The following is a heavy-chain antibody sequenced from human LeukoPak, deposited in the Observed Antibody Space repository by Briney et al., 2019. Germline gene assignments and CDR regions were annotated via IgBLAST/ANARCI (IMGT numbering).Heavy chain of an antibody. J-gene: IGHJ4*02. Sequence: PGGSLRLSCAASGFTVSSNYMSWVRQAPGKGLEWVSVIYSGGSTYYADSVKGRFTISRDNSKNTLYLQMNSLRAEDTAVYYCARDPNDGDFWSGYSYYFDYWGQGTLVTVSS. V-gene: IGHV3-53*05. CDR3: ARDPNDGDFWSGYSYYFDY. CDR2: IYSGGST. D-gene: IGHD3-3*01. CDR1: GFTVSSNY.